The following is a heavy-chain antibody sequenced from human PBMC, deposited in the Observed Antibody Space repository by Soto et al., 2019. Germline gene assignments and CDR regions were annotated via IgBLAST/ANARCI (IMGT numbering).Heavy chain of an antibody. CDR2: VTASGGGT. Sequence: GGSLRLSCAASGFIFNNYAMTWVRQAPGKGLEWVSTVTASGGGTFYANSVKGRFAISRDNSRNTLHLQMSSLRVEDTALYYCAKALVPALTAKFGYWGQGTLVTVSS. V-gene: IGHV3-23*01. D-gene: IGHD5-18*01. CDR1: GFIFNNYA. CDR3: AKALVPALTAKFGY. J-gene: IGHJ4*02.